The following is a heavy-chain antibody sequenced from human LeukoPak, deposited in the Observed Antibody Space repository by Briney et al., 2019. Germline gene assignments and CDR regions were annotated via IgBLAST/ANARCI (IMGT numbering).Heavy chain of an antibody. J-gene: IGHJ4*02. V-gene: IGHV3-23*01. Sequence: PGGSPRLSCAASGFTFSSYAMSWVRQAPGKGLEWVSAISGSGGSTYYADSVKGRFTISRDNSKNTLYLQMNSLRAEDTAVYYCAKVRYSYGRSLDYWGQGTLVTVSS. D-gene: IGHD5-18*01. CDR3: AKVRYSYGRSLDY. CDR2: ISGSGGST. CDR1: GFTFSSYA.